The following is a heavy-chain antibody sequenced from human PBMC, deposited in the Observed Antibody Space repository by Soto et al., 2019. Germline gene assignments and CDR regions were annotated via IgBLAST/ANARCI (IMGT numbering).Heavy chain of an antibody. CDR1: GYTFTSYG. CDR3: AGGYYDILTGYGWFDP. D-gene: IGHD3-9*01. V-gene: IGHV1-18*01. CDR2: ISAYNGNT. Sequence: ASVKVSCKASGYTFTSYGISWVRQAPGQGLEWMGWISAYNGNTNYAQKLQGRVTMTTDTSTSTAYMELRSLRSDDTAVYYCAGGYYDILTGYGWFDPWGQGTLVTVSS. J-gene: IGHJ5*02.